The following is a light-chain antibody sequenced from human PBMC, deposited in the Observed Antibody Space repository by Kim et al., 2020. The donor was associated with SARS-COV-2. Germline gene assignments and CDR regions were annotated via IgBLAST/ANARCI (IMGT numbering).Light chain of an antibody. Sequence: APGRTARLPRGGNNMVSKWVRWYQRKPGKAHVLVIYYVSDRPSGIPERFSGSNSGNTATLTISRVEAGDEADYYCQVWDSSSDHYVFGTGTKVTVL. J-gene: IGLJ1*01. V-gene: IGLV3-21*04. CDR2: YVS. CDR3: QVWDSSSDHYV. CDR1: NMVSKW.